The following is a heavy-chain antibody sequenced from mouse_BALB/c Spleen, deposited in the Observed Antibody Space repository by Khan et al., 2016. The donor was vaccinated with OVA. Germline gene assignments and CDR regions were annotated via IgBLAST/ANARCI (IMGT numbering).Heavy chain of an antibody. CDR1: GFSLSRYN. CDR2: IWGGGGT. CDR3: ARANYRSDSYYAMDY. Sequence: QVQLKESGPGLVAPSQSLSITCTVSGFSLSRYNIHWVRQPPGKGLEWLGMIWGGGGTDYNSTLKSRLSISKDNSKSQVFLKMNSLQTDDSAMYYCARANYRSDSYYAMDYWGQGTSVTVSS. J-gene: IGHJ4*01. D-gene: IGHD2-14*01. V-gene: IGHV2-6-4*01.